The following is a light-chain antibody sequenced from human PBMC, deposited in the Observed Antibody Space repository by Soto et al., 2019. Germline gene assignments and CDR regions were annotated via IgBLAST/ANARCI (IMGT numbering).Light chain of an antibody. CDR3: QQYGSSGT. CDR2: GAS. J-gene: IGKJ1*01. Sequence: EIVLTQSPGTLSLSPGARCTLSCRASQSVSNNYLAWYQQKPGQAPRRLIYGASNRATGIPDRFSGSGSGTDFTLTISRLEPEDFAVYYCQQYGSSGTFGQGTKVEIK. V-gene: IGKV3-20*01. CDR1: QSVSNNY.